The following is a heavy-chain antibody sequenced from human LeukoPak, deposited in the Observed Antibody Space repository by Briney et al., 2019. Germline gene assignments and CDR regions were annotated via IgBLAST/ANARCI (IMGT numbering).Heavy chain of an antibody. CDR2: IFGGGGSP. V-gene: IGHV3-23*01. CDR3: GKTTVGYSSGQKPAWPVDY. CDR1: GFTFGSHA. J-gene: IGHJ4*02. Sequence: GGSLRLSCEASGFTFGSHAMYWVRQAPGKGLEWVAGIFGGGGSPHYADPVKGRFTISRDNSRNTVYLQINSLIAEDTAVYYCGKTTVGYSSGQKPAWPVDYWGQGTLVTVSS. D-gene: IGHD5-18*01.